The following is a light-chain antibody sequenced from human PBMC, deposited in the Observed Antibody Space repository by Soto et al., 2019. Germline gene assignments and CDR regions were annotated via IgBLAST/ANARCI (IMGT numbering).Light chain of an antibody. CDR2: GAS. CDR1: EGVGSS. V-gene: IGKV3-20*01. CDR3: QQYGSSPWT. Sequence: ETVMTQSPATLSVSPGERVTLSCRASEGVGSSLAWYQQKTGQAPRVLIYGASSRATGIPDRFSGSGSGTDFTLTISRLEPEDFAVYYCQQYGSSPWTFGQGTKVDIK. J-gene: IGKJ1*01.